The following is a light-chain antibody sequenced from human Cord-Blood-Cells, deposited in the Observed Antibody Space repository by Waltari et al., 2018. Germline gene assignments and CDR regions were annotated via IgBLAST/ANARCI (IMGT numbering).Light chain of an antibody. J-gene: IGKJ4*01. CDR2: GAS. CDR1: QSVSSN. Sequence: EIVMRQSPATLSVSPGERATLSCRASQSVSSNLAWYQQKPGQAPRLIIYGASTRATGIPARYSGSGAGTEVTLTIISLQSEDCAVYYCQQYNNWPPLTFGGGTKVEIK. CDR3: QQYNNWPPLT. V-gene: IGKV3-15*01.